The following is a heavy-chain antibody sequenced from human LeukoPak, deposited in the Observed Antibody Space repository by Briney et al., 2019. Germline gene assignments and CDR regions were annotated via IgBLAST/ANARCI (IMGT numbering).Heavy chain of an antibody. CDR3: AKALNWNDVSNFDY. J-gene: IGHJ4*02. Sequence: PGGSLRLSCAASGVTFSTYAMSWVRQAPGKGLEWVSAISGSGGSTYYADSVKGRFTISRENAKNTLYLQMNRMTADDAAIDYCAKALNWNDVSNFDYWGQGTLVTVSS. CDR2: ISGSGGST. V-gene: IGHV3-23*01. D-gene: IGHD1-1*01. CDR1: GVTFSTYA.